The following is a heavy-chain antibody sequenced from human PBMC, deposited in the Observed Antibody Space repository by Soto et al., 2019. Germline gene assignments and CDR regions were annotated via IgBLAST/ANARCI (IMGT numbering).Heavy chain of an antibody. CDR2: ISGSGGST. V-gene: IGHV3-23*01. J-gene: IGHJ4*02. CDR3: AAPEARPDLDY. Sequence: VGSLRLSCAASGFTFSSYSMNWVRQAPGKGLEWVSAISGSGGSTYYADSVKGRFTISRDNSKNTLYLQMNSLRAEDTAVYYCAAPEARPDLDYWGQGTLVTVSS. CDR1: GFTFSSYS. D-gene: IGHD6-6*01.